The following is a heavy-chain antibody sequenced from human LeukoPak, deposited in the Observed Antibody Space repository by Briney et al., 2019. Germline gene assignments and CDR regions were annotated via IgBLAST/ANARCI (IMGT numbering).Heavy chain of an antibody. CDR2: ISGSGGST. Sequence: GGSLRLSCAASGFTFSSYAMSWVRQAPGKGLEGASAISGSGGSTYYADSVKGRFTISRDNSKNTLYLQMNSLRAEDTAVYYCAKAGDYDFWSGYYYWGQGTLVTVSS. CDR3: AKAGDYDFWSGYYY. J-gene: IGHJ4*02. CDR1: GFTFSSYA. D-gene: IGHD3-3*01. V-gene: IGHV3-23*01.